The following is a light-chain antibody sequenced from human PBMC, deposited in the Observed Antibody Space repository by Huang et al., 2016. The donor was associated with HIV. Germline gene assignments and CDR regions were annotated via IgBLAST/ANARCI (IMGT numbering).Light chain of an antibody. Sequence: DIVMTQSPDSLAVSLGERATINCKYSQSVLSSSNNKNYLAWYQQKPGQPPKLLIYWASTRQYGVPDRFSGSGSGTDFTLTICSLQAEDVAVYYCQQYYSGPQTFGQGTKLEIK. CDR1: QSVLSSSNNKNY. V-gene: IGKV4-1*01. J-gene: IGKJ2*01. CDR3: QQYYSGPQT. CDR2: WAS.